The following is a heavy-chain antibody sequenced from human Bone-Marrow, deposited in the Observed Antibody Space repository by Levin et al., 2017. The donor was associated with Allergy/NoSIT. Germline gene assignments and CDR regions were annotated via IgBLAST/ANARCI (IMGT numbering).Heavy chain of an antibody. CDR2: ISGSGGST. Sequence: QAGGSLRLSCAASGFTFSSYAMSWVRQAPGKGLEWVSAISGSGGSTYYADSVKGRFTISRDNSKNTLYLQMNSLRAEDTAVYYCAKDQALLLVAEYFQHWGQGTLVTVSS. CDR3: AKDQALLLVAEYFQH. V-gene: IGHV3-23*01. J-gene: IGHJ1*01. CDR1: GFTFSSYA. D-gene: IGHD2-15*01.